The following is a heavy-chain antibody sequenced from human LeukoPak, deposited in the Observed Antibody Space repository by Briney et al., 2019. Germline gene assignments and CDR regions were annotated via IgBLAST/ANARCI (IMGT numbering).Heavy chain of an antibody. J-gene: IGHJ5*02. CDR1: GGSISSGDYY. CDR2: IYYSGST. Sequence: SETLSLTCTVSGGSISSGDYYWSWIRQPPGKGLEWIGYIYYSGSTNYNPSLKSRVTISVDTSKNQFSLKLSSVTAADTAVYYCARGPEGYCSSISCYEWFDPWGQGTLVTVSS. D-gene: IGHD2-2*01. CDR3: ARGPEGYCSSISCYEWFDP. V-gene: IGHV4-61*08.